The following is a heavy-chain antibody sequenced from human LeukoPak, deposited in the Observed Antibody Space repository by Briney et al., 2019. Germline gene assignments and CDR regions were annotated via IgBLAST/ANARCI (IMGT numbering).Heavy chain of an antibody. CDR1: GFTFSSYA. J-gene: IGHJ3*02. CDR3: ARDGDPYSGSPRYHAFDI. V-gene: IGHV3-30-3*01. Sequence: PGGSLRLSCAASGFTFSSYAMHWVRQAPGKGLEWVAVISYDGSNKYYADSVKGRFTISRDNSKNTLYLQMNSLRAEDTAVYHCARDGDPYSGSPRYHAFDIWGQGTMVTVSS. D-gene: IGHD1-26*01. CDR2: ISYDGSNK.